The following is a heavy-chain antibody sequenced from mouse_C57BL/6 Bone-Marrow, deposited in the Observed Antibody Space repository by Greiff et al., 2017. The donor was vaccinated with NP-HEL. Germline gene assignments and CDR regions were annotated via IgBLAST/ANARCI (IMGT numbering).Heavy chain of an antibody. Sequence: EVQLVESGGGLVQPKGSLKLSCAASGFSFNTYAMNWVRQAPGKGLEWVARIRSKSNNYATYYADSVKDRFTISRDDSESMLYLQMNNLKTEDTAMYYCVREGIYYGSSGDYWGQGTTLTVSS. V-gene: IGHV10-1*01. CDR2: IRSKSNNYAT. CDR3: VREGIYYGSSGDY. D-gene: IGHD1-1*01. J-gene: IGHJ2*01. CDR1: GFSFNTYA.